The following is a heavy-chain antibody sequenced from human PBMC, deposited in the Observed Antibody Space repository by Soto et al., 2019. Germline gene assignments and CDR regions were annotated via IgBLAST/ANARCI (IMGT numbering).Heavy chain of an antibody. J-gene: IGHJ6*02. CDR1: GCTFTSYG. D-gene: IGHD5-18*01. Sequence: GASVKVSCKASGCTFTSYGISWVRQAPGQGLEWMGWISAYNGNTNYAQKLQGRVTMTTDTSTSTAYMELRSLRSDDTAVYYCARDRGYSYDMYYNYYGMDVWGQGTTVTVSS. V-gene: IGHV1-18*01. CDR2: ISAYNGNT. CDR3: ARDRGYSYDMYYNYYGMDV.